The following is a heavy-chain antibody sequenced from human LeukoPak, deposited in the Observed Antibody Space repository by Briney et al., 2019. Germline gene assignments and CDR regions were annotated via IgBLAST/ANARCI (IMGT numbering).Heavy chain of an antibody. Sequence: GASVKVSCKASGGTFTSYAISWVRQAPGQGLEWMGGIIPIFGTANYAQKFQGRVTITADESTSTAYMELSSLRSEDTAVYYCARAVKVATIYFDYWGQGTLVTVSS. V-gene: IGHV1-69*13. CDR3: ARAVKVATIYFDY. D-gene: IGHD5-12*01. J-gene: IGHJ4*02. CDR2: IIPIFGTA. CDR1: GGTFTSYA.